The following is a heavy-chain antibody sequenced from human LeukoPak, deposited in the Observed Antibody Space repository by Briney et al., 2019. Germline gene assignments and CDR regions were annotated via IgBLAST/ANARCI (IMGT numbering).Heavy chain of an antibody. CDR1: GFTFSSYA. Sequence: PGGSLRLSCAASGFTFSSYAMNWVRQAPGKGLEWVSAGSGSGGSTYYADSVKGRFTISRDNPKNTLYLQMNSLRAEDTAVYYCAKFRSGYTDAFDIWGQGTMVTVSS. CDR3: AKFRSGYTDAFDI. CDR2: GSGSGGST. D-gene: IGHD3-3*01. J-gene: IGHJ3*02. V-gene: IGHV3-23*01.